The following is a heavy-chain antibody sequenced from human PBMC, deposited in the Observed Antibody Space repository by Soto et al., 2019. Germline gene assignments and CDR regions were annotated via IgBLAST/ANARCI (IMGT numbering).Heavy chain of an antibody. Sequence: QVQLQESGPGLVKPSQTLSLTCSLSGGSINSDEFYWTWIRQSPGKGLEWIGYIYSSGRTHYNPSLKSRINISLDTSNNLLALRLSSVTAADTAVYYCAGMGLRLGELSRNWFDPWGRGTRVTVSS. CDR1: GGSINSDEFY. CDR3: AGMGLRLGELSRNWFDP. CDR2: IYSSGRT. V-gene: IGHV4-31*03. J-gene: IGHJ5*02. D-gene: IGHD3-16*02.